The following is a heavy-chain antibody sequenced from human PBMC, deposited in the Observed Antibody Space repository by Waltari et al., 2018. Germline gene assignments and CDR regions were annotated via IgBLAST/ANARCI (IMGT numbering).Heavy chain of an antibody. D-gene: IGHD1-26*01. Sequence: QVQLQESGPGLVKPSQTLSLTCTVSGGSISSGSYYWSWIRQPAGKGLEWIWRTYTSGSTNYNPSLRRRVTIAVDTSKNHFSLKLSSVTAADTAVYYCARAGWELLGPYYFDYWGQGTLVTVSS. J-gene: IGHJ4*02. CDR1: GGSISSGSYY. CDR2: TYTSGST. CDR3: ARAGWELLGPYYFDY. V-gene: IGHV4-61*02.